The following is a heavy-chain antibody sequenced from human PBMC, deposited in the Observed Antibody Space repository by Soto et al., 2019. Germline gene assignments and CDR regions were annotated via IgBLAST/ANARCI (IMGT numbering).Heavy chain of an antibody. CDR1: GFAFTNYG. V-gene: IGHV3-30*03. J-gene: IGHJ4*02. CDR3: ARDVAMPTGLGLGY. CDR2: ISNDGTKK. Sequence: GGSLRLSCAASGFAFTNYGFHWVRQAPGKGLEWVAHISNDGTKKFYADSVKDRFTISRDNSETTVYLHLTSLRPDDTALFYCARDVAMPTGLGLGYWGQGTMVTVYS. D-gene: IGHD4-4*01.